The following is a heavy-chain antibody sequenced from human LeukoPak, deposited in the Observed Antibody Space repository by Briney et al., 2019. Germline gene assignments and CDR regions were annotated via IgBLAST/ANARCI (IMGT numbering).Heavy chain of an antibody. CDR2: IRYDGSNK. CDR1: GFTFSSYG. V-gene: IGHV3-30*02. Sequence: GGSLRLSCAASGFTFSSYGMHWVRQAPGKGLEWVAFIRYDGSNKYYADSVKGRFTISRDNSKNTLYLQMNSLRAEDTAVYYCAKGVRTYYSSGWYEDYWGQGTLVTVSS. D-gene: IGHD6-19*01. J-gene: IGHJ4*02. CDR3: AKGVRTYYSSGWYEDY.